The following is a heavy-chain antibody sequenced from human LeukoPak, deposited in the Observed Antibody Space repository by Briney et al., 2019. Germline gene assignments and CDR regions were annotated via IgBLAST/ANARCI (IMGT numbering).Heavy chain of an antibody. J-gene: IGHJ4*02. CDR3: TSANYSPAY. V-gene: IGHV3-7*01. Sequence: PGGSLRLSCAASGFTFSSYEMNWVRQAPGKGLEWVANVNQDGSGKYYVDSVKGRFTISKDNAKNSLYLQMNSLRAEDTAVYYCTSANYSPAYWGQGTLVTVSS. D-gene: IGHD5-24*01. CDR1: GFTFSSYE. CDR2: VNQDGSGK.